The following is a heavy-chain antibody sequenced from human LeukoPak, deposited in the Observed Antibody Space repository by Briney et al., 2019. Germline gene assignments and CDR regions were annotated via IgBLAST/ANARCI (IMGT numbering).Heavy chain of an antibody. Sequence: PSETLSLTCTVSGGSISSYYWSWIRQPPGKGLEWIGYIYTSGSTTYTPSLKSRVTISVDTSKNQFSLKLSSVTAADTAVYYCASGGYNYAFDYWGQGTLVTVSS. D-gene: IGHD5-24*01. V-gene: IGHV4-4*09. CDR3: ASGGYNYAFDY. CDR1: GGSISSYY. J-gene: IGHJ4*02. CDR2: IYTSGST.